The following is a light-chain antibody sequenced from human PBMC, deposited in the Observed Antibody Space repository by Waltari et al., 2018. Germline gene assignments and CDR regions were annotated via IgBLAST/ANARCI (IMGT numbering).Light chain of an antibody. V-gene: IGKV3-20*01. CDR1: QAVSRF. CDR3: QKYGSLPAT. J-gene: IGKJ1*01. Sequence: EIELTQSPGTLSLSPGERATLSCRASQAVSRFLAWYQQKPGQAPRLLIYDTSTRATGIPDRFSGSGSGTDFSLTINRLEPEDFAVYYCQKYGSLPATFGQGTKVEIK. CDR2: DTS.